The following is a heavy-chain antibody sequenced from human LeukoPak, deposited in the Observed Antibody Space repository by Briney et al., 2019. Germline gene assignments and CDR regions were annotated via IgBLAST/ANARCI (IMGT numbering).Heavy chain of an antibody. CDR1: GYTFTNYY. CDR3: ARDLEILTGFDY. CDR2: INPSGGST. D-gene: IGHD3-9*01. J-gene: IGHJ4*02. V-gene: IGHV1-46*01. Sequence: ASVKVSCKASGYTFTNYYMHWVRQAPGQGLERMGIINPSGGSTSYAHKFQGRVTMTRDTSTSTVYMELSSLRSEDTAVYYCARDLEILTGFDYWGQGTLVTVSS.